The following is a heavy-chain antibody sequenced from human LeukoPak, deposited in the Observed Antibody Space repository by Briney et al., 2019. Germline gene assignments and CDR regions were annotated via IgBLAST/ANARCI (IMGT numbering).Heavy chain of an antibody. V-gene: IGHV3-23*01. J-gene: IGHJ4*02. CDR3: AKDYTIDKWHQTTGLDY. CDR2: ISGSGGST. CDR1: GFTFSSYG. Sequence: PGGSLRLSCAASGFTFSSYGMSWVRQAPGKGLEWVSVISGSGGSTYYADSVKGRFTISRDNSKNTLFLQLNSLRAEDTAIYYCAKDYTIDKWHQTTGLDYWGQGSLVTVSS. D-gene: IGHD3-3*01.